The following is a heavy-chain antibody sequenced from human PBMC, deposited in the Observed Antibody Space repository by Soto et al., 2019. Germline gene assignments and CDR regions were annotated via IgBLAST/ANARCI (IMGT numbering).Heavy chain of an antibody. D-gene: IGHD2-2*01. CDR1: GGSISSGGYY. J-gene: IGHJ5*02. Sequence: SSETLSLTCTVSGGSISSGGYYWSWIRQHPGKGLEWIGYIYYSGSTYYNPSLKSRVTISVDTSKNQFSLKLSSVTAADTAVYYCARASVVVVPAAMHYNWFDPWGQGTLVTVSS. V-gene: IGHV4-31*03. CDR3: ARASVVVVPAAMHYNWFDP. CDR2: IYYSGST.